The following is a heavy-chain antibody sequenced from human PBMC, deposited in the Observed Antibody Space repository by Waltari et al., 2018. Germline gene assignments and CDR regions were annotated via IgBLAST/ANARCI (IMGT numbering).Heavy chain of an antibody. CDR2: IYSGGST. J-gene: IGHJ4*02. D-gene: IGHD1-1*01. Sequence: EVQLVESGGGLVQPGGSLRLSCAASGFTVSSNYMSWVRQAPGKGLEWVSVIYSGGSTYYADSVKGRFTISRDNSKNTLYLQMNSLRAEDTAVYYCARTLHWNESDYWGQGTLVTVSS. CDR1: GFTVSSNY. CDR3: ARTLHWNESDY. V-gene: IGHV3-66*02.